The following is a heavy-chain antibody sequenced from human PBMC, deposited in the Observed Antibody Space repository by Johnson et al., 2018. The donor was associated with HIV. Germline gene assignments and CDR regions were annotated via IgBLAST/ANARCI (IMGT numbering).Heavy chain of an antibody. CDR1: GFTFSSYW. J-gene: IGHJ3*02. CDR2: IKQDGSEK. CDR3: ARGERGVGNYGADNDAFDI. Sequence: VQLVESGGGVVQPGGSLRLSCAASGFTFSSYWMSWVRQAPGKGLEWVANIKQDGSEKYYVDSVKGRFPISRDNAKNSLYLQMNSLRAEETAVYYCARGERGVGNYGADNDAFDIWGQGTMVTVSS. D-gene: IGHD4/OR15-4a*01. V-gene: IGHV3-7*01.